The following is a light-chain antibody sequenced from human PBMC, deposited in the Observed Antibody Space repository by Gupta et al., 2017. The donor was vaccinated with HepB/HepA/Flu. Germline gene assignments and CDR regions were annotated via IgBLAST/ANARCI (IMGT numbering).Light chain of an antibody. Sequence: EIVLTQSPVTLSLSPGERATLSCRASESVGTYLAWYQQKRGQAPRLLIYDASNRATGIPPRFSGSGSGTDFTLTISSLEPEDFAVYYCQQRSRFVTFGPGTKVDIK. CDR3: QQRSRFVT. V-gene: IGKV3-11*01. CDR2: DAS. J-gene: IGKJ3*01. CDR1: ESVGTY.